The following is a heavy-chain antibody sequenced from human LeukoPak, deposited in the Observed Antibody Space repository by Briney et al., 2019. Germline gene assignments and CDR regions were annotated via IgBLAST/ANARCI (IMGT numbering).Heavy chain of an antibody. CDR1: GLIFSNYG. D-gene: IGHD4-17*01. V-gene: IGHV3-30*02. CDR3: AREVPYGDYQDGEGFDP. Sequence: GGSLRLSCAASGLIFSNYGTHWVRQAPGKGLEWVAFIQYDGSNKYYADSLKGRFTISRDNSKNTLYLQMNSLRAEDTALYYCAREVPYGDYQDGEGFDPWGQGTLVTVPS. J-gene: IGHJ5*02. CDR2: IQYDGSNK.